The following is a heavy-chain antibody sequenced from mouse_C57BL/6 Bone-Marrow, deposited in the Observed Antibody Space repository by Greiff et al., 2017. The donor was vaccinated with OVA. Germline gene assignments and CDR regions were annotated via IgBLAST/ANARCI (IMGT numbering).Heavy chain of an antibody. CDR1: GYTFTGYW. J-gene: IGHJ1*03. CDR3: ARDFYYGSSYWYFDV. CDR2: ILPGSGST. D-gene: IGHD1-1*01. V-gene: IGHV1-9*01. Sequence: VQLQQSGAELVKPGASVKLSCKATGYTFTGYWIEWVKQRPGHGLAWIGEILPGSGSTNYNEKFKGKATFTADTSSNTAYMQLSSLTTEYSAIDYCARDFYYGSSYWYFDVWGTGTTVTVSS.